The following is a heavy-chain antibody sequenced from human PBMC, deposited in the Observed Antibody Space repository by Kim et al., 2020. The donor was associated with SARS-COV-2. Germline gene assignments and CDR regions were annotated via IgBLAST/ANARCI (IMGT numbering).Heavy chain of an antibody. V-gene: IGHV3-23*01. Sequence: GGSLRLSCAASGFTFSSFAMSWVRQAPGKGLEWVSGISGSGGSTYYADSVKGRFTISRDNSKNKLYLQMNSLRAEDTAVYYCALYYYGSGSYYKRGFYWGQGTLVAVSS. CDR3: ALYYYGSGSYYKRGFY. CDR1: GFTFSSFA. J-gene: IGHJ4*02. D-gene: IGHD3-10*01. CDR2: ISGSGGST.